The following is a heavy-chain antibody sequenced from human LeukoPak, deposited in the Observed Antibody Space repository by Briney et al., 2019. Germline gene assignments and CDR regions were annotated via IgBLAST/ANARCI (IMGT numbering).Heavy chain of an antibody. V-gene: IGHV4-59*01. D-gene: IGHD5-12*01. CDR2: IYYSGST. CDR1: GGSISSYY. CDR3: ARDGYDNWFDP. J-gene: IGHJ5*02. Sequence: SETLSLTCTVSGGSISSYYWSWIRQPPGKGLEWIGYIYYSGSTNYNPSLKSRVTISVDTSKNQFSLRLSSVTAADTAVYYCARDGYDNWFDPWGQGTLVTVSS.